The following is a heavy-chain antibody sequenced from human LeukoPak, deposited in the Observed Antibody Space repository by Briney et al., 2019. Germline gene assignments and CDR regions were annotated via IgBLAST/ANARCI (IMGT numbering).Heavy chain of an antibody. V-gene: IGHV4-34*01. D-gene: IGHD3-16*02. Sequence: SETLSLTCAVYGGSFSGYYWSWIRQPPGKGREWIGEINHSGSTNYNPSLKSRVTISVDTSKNQFSLKLSSVTAADTAVYYCARGLIMITFGGVIVRTNWFDPWGQGTLVTVSS. CDR3: ARGLIMITFGGVIVRTNWFDP. CDR2: INHSGST. CDR1: GGSFSGYY. J-gene: IGHJ5*02.